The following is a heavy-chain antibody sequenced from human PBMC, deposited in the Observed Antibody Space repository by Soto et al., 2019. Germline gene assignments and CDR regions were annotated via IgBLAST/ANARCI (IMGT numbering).Heavy chain of an antibody. Sequence: SETLSLTCFVSGDSINDTYWWGWVRQAPGKVLELSGEIYHNGGRSYMPSLRGRITLSADTSKNQYSLKLTSVTAAATAVYYCARAVYCTTANCWDDFHYYNIDVWGQGTAVTVSS. D-gene: IGHD2-2*01. J-gene: IGHJ6*02. CDR3: ARAVYCTTANCWDDFHYYNIDV. CDR2: IYHNGGR. CDR1: GDSINDTYW. V-gene: IGHV4-4*02.